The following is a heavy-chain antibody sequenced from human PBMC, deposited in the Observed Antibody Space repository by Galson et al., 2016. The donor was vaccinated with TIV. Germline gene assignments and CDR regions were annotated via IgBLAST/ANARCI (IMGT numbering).Heavy chain of an antibody. CDR1: GFSFRNYV. Sequence: SLRLSCAASGFSFRNYVMNWVRLAPGKGLEWVSSVSLSGAYTYYADSVKGRFTIYRDNSKYTLFLQLNSLTAGDTAPNYCSQVGKSGAYPWDAFDVWGQGTVVTVSS. CDR2: VSLSGAYT. CDR3: SQVGKSGAYPWDAFDV. J-gene: IGHJ3*01. V-gene: IGHV3-23*01. D-gene: IGHD1-26*01.